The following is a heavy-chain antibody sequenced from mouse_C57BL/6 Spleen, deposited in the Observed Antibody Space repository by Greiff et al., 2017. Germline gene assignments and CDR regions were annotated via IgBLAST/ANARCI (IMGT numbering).Heavy chain of an antibody. CDR2: IYPGSGST. D-gene: IGHD2-5*01. J-gene: IGHJ4*01. V-gene: IGHV1-55*01. CDR1: GYSFTSYW. Sequence: QVQLQQPGAELVKPGDSVKMSCKASGYSFTSYWITWVKQRPGQGLEWIGDIYPGSGSTNYNEKFKSKATLTVDTSSSTAYMQLSSLTSEDSAVYYCARTDSNYDAMDYWGQGTSVTVSS. CDR3: ARTDSNYDAMDY.